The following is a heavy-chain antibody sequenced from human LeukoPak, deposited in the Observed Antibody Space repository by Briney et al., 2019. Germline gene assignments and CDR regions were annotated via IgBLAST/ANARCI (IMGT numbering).Heavy chain of an antibody. CDR2: ISNGGGST. J-gene: IGHJ5*02. CDR3: AKAPYSSGPSNWVDP. Sequence: PGGSLRLSCAASGFTFTNYAMHWIRQAPGKGLEWVSGISNGGGSTYYADSVKGRFTISRDNSKHTVYLQMDSLRDEDTAVYYCAKAPYSSGPSNWVDPWGQGTPVTVSS. D-gene: IGHD6-19*01. V-gene: IGHV3-23*01. CDR1: GFTFTNYA.